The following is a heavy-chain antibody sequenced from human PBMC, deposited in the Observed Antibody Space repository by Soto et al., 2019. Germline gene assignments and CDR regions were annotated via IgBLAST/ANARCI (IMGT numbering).Heavy chain of an antibody. CDR1: GYTFTSYG. Sequence: QVQLVQSGAEVKKPGASVKVSCKASGYTFTSYGISWVRQAPGQGLEWMGWISAYNGSTNYAQKLQGRVTMTTDTSTSTAYMELRSLRSDDTAVYYCARDRARILWFGEEIAYWGQGTLVTVSS. CDR2: ISAYNGST. V-gene: IGHV1-18*01. D-gene: IGHD3-10*01. CDR3: ARDRARILWFGEEIAY. J-gene: IGHJ4*02.